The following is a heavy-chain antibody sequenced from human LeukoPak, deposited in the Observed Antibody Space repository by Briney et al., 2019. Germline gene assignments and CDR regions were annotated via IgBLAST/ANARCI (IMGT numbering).Heavy chain of an antibody. V-gene: IGHV3-74*01. CDR2: INSDGSRT. D-gene: IGHD3-22*01. J-gene: IGHJ4*02. CDR1: GFTFSTYW. Sequence: GGSLRLSCAASGFTFSTYWMHWVRQAPGKGLVWVSHINSDGSRTTYADSVKGRFTISRDNAKNSLYLQMNSLRAEDTALYYCAKGFDYYDSSGQSTDFDYWGQGTLVTVSS. CDR3: AKGFDYYDSSGQSTDFDY.